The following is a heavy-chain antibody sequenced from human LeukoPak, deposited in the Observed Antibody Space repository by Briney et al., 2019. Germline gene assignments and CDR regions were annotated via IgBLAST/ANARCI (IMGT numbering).Heavy chain of an antibody. V-gene: IGHV4-34*09. CDR2: IYNGGTT. D-gene: IGHD2-21*01. CDR3: ARGARFFAYYDY. Sequence: SETLSLTCAVYGGSFSGYYWSWIRQLPGKGLEWIGYIYNGGTTYYNPSLKSRVIISVDTSKNQFSLKLKSVTAADTAMYYCARGARFFAYYDYWGQGTLVTVSS. CDR1: GGSFSGYY. J-gene: IGHJ4*02.